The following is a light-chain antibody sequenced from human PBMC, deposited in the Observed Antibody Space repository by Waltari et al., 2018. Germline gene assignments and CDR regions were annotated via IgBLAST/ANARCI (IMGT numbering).Light chain of an antibody. CDR3: SSYTSNNIWV. V-gene: IGLV2-14*01. J-gene: IGLJ3*02. Sequence: QSALTQPASVSGSPGQSITISCTGTSSDVGGYNYFPWYQQHPGKAPKFMIYDVSQRPSGVSNRFSGSKSGNTASLTISGLQAEDEADYYCSSYTSNNIWVFGGGTKLTVL. CDR1: SSDVGGYNY. CDR2: DVS.